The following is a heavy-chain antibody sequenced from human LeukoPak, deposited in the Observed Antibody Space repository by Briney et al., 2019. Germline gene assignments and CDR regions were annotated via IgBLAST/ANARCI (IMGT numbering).Heavy chain of an antibody. CDR1: GFTFSGSA. Sequence: GSLRLSCAASGFTFSGSAMHWVRQASGKGLEWVGRIRSKANSYATAYAASVKGRFTISRDDSKNTLYLQMNSLRAEDTAVYYCAKGGYSNGRYYYYYMDVWGEGTTVTVSS. J-gene: IGHJ6*03. CDR3: AKGGYSNGRYYYYYMDV. CDR2: IRSKANSYAT. D-gene: IGHD5-18*01. V-gene: IGHV3-73*01.